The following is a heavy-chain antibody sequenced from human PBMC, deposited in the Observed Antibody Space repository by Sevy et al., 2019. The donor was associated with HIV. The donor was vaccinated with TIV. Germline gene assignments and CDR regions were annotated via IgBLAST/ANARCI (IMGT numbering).Heavy chain of an antibody. CDR3: ARDRGRGEVALDL. J-gene: IGHJ5*02. CDR2: ITSISNTI. V-gene: IGHV3-48*02. Sequence: GGSLRLSCAASGFRFRDYRMNWVRQAPGKGLEWVSYITSISNTINYADSVKGRVNISRDNGRNSLYLQINSLRHEDTAVYYCARDRGRGEVALDLWGQGTLVTVSS. D-gene: IGHD3-10*01. CDR1: GFRFRDYR.